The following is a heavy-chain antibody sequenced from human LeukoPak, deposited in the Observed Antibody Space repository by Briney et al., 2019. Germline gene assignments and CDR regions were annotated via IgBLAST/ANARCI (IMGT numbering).Heavy chain of an antibody. Sequence: GASVKVSCKASGYTFTSYGISWVRQAPGQGLEWMGWISAYNGNTNYAQKLQGRVTMTTGTSTSTAYMELRSLRSDDTAVYYCARVSPFRFGVVILIDYWGQGTLVTVSS. D-gene: IGHD3-3*01. CDR1: GYTFTSYG. CDR2: ISAYNGNT. CDR3: ARVSPFRFGVVILIDY. J-gene: IGHJ4*02. V-gene: IGHV1-18*01.